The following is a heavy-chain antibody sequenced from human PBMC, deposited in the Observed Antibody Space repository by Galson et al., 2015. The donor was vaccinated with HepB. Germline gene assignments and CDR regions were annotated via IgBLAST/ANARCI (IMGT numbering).Heavy chain of an antibody. V-gene: IGHV4-34*01. J-gene: IGHJ6*03. CDR3: ARGRGWAQDCSSTSCSNYYYYYMDV. CDR1: GGSFSGYY. CDR2: INHSGST. D-gene: IGHD2-2*01. Sequence: ETLSLTCAVYGGSFSGYYWSWIRQPPGKGLEWIGEINHSGSTNYNPSLKSRVSISVDTSKNQFSLKLSSVTAADTAVYYCARGRGWAQDCSSTSCSNYYYYYMDVWGKGTTVTVSS.